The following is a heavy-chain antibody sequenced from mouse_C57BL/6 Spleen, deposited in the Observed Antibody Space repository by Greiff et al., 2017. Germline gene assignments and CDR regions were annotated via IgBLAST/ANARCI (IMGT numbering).Heavy chain of an antibody. CDR1: GYTFTSYG. D-gene: IGHD3-3*01. V-gene: IGHV1-81*01. J-gene: IGHJ3*01. CDR3: AMSEGALGWFAY. Sequence: QVQLQQSGAELARPGASVKLSCKASGYTFTSYGISWVKQKTGQGLEWIGEIYPRSGNTYYNEKFKGKATLTADKSSSTAYMELRSLTSEDSAVYFCAMSEGALGWFAYWGQGTLVTVSA. CDR2: IYPRSGNT.